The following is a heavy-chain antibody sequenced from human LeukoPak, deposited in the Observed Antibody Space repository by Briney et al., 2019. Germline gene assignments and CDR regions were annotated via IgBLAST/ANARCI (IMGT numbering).Heavy chain of an antibody. D-gene: IGHD1-26*01. CDR3: ARNGVGAINAFDY. J-gene: IGHJ4*02. CDR1: GGSFSGYY. V-gene: IGHV4-34*01. Sequence: PSETLSLTCAVYGGSFSGYYWSWIRQPPGKGLEWIGEINHSGSTNYNPSLKSRVTISVDTSKNQFSLKLSSVTAADTAVYYCARNGVGAINAFDYWGQGTLVTVSP. CDR2: INHSGST.